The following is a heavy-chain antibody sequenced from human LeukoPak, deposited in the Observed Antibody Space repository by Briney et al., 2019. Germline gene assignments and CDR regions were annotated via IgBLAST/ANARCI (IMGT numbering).Heavy chain of an antibody. CDR2: IYYSGST. J-gene: IGHJ5*02. Sequence: PSETLSLTCTVSGGSFSDCNYYWGWLRQPPGRGLEWIGNIYYSGSTYYSPSLKSRVTVSVDTSKNQFSLKLSSVTAADTAVYYCARQSTIAAARIDPWGQGTLVTVSS. CDR1: GGSFSDCNYY. D-gene: IGHD6-25*01. CDR3: ARQSTIAAARIDP. V-gene: IGHV4-39*01.